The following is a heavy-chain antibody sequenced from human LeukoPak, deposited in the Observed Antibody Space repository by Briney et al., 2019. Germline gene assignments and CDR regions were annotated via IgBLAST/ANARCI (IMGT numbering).Heavy chain of an antibody. Sequence: PGGSLRLSCAASGFTFSSYGMSWVRQAPGKGLEWVSAISGSGGSTYYADSVKGRFTISRDNSKNTLYLQMNSLRAEDTAVYYCAKDYYGSGSYYNVALLGGYWGQGTLVTVSS. J-gene: IGHJ4*02. D-gene: IGHD3-10*01. CDR1: GFTFSSYG. V-gene: IGHV3-23*01. CDR3: AKDYYGSGSYYNVALLGGY. CDR2: ISGSGGST.